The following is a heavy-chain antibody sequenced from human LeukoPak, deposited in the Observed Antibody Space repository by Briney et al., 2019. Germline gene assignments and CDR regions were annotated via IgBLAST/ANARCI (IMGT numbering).Heavy chain of an antibody. J-gene: IGHJ4*02. CDR3: AHRPSHSGYDLFDY. CDR1: GLSLSTSGVG. D-gene: IGHD5-12*01. CDR2: IYWDDDK. Sequence: ESGPTLVKPTQTLTLTCTFSGLSLSTSGVGVGWIRQPPGKALEWLALIYWDDDKRYSPSLKSRLTITKDTSKNQVVLTMTNMDPLDTATYYCAHRPSHSGYDLFDYWGQGTLVTVSS. V-gene: IGHV2-5*02.